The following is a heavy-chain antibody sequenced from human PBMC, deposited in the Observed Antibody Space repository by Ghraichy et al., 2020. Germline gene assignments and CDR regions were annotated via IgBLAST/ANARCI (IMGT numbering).Heavy chain of an antibody. Sequence: SETLSLTCTVSGGSISSSSYYWGWIRQPPGKGLEWIGSIYYSGSTYYNPSIKSRVTISVDTSKNQFSLKLSSVTAADTAVYYCARPIYSGSYGEPGYYFDYWGQGTLVTFSS. CDR1: GGSISSSSYY. CDR2: IYYSGST. D-gene: IGHD1-26*01. V-gene: IGHV4-39*01. J-gene: IGHJ4*02. CDR3: ARPIYSGSYGEPGYYFDY.